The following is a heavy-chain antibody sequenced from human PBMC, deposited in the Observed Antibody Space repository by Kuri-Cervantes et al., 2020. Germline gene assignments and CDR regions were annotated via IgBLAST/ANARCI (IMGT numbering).Heavy chain of an antibody. V-gene: IGHV3-43*01. CDR2: ISWDGGST. J-gene: IGHJ3*02. CDR3: ANLYYGSGSPDDAFDI. CDR1: GFTFDDYT. D-gene: IGHD3-10*01. Sequence: LSLTCAASGFTFDDYTMHWVRQAPGKGLEWVSLISWDGGSTHYADSVKGRFTISRDNSKNSLYLQMNSLRTEDTALYYCANLYYGSGSPDDAFDIWGQGTMVTVSS.